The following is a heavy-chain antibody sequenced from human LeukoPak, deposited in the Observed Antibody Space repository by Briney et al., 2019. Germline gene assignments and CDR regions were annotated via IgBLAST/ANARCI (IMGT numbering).Heavy chain of an antibody. CDR1: GDSVSRKSGV. J-gene: IGHJ3*02. D-gene: IGHD7-27*01. Sequence: SQTLSLTCALSGDSVSRKSGVWNWIRQSPLRGLEWLGRTYYTSKWNNDYAVFLKSRIIINPDISKNQFSLQLNSVTPEDTAVYYCARIGSPWGFSDAFDMWGQGTMVTVSS. CDR2: TYYTSKWNN. CDR3: ARIGSPWGFSDAFDM. V-gene: IGHV6-1*01.